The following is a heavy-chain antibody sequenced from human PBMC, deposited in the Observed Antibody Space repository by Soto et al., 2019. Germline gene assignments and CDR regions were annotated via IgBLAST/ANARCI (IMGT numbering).Heavy chain of an antibody. CDR3: ARIVVPAALDYYYYYMDV. J-gene: IGHJ6*03. CDR2: ISSSSNYI. V-gene: IGHV3-21*01. Sequence: EVQLVESGGGLVKPGGSLRLSCAASGFTFSSYSMNWVRQAPGKGLEWVSSISSSSNYIYYADSVKGRFTISRDNAKYSLYLQMNSLRAEDTAVYYCARIVVPAALDYYYYYMDVWGKGTTVTVSS. CDR1: GFTFSSYS. D-gene: IGHD2-2*01.